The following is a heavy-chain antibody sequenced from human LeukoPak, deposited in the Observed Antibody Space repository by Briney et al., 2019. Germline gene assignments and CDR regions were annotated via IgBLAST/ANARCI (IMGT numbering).Heavy chain of an antibody. D-gene: IGHD3-16*01. CDR3: ARVFRGDFYMDV. V-gene: IGHV4-31*03. CDR2: IYYSGST. J-gene: IGHJ6*02. Sequence: SETLSLTCTVSGGSISSGTYYWTWIRQHPGKGLEWIGYIYYSGSTHYNPSLKSRVTITSDMAQSQFSLNLNSVTAADTAMYYCARVFRGDFYMDVWGQGTTVSVSS. CDR1: GGSISSGTYY.